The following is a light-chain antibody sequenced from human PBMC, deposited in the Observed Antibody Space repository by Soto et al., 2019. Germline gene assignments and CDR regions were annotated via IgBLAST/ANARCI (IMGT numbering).Light chain of an antibody. J-gene: IGKJ5*01. Sequence: EIVISQSPPTLSVSPGERAILSCRASQSVSSNLAWYQQKPGQAPRLLIYGASTRATGIPARFSGSGSGTEFTLTISSLESEDFAAYYCQQFNNWRPRFGQGTQLEIK. CDR1: QSVSSN. CDR3: QQFNNWRPR. CDR2: GAS. V-gene: IGKV3-15*01.